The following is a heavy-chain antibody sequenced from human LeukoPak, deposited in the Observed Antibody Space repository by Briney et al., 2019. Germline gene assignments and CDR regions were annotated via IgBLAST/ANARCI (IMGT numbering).Heavy chain of an antibody. J-gene: IGHJ4*02. CDR1: AYSFPTYW. CDR3: VSGSASASLYFDY. V-gene: IGHV5-51*01. CDR2: IYPGDSDT. D-gene: IGHD3-10*01. Sequence: GESLKISCKSSAYSFPTYWIGWVRQMPGKGLEWMGIIYPGDSDTRYSPSFQGQVTISADKSISTAYLQWSSLQASDTAMYYCVSGSASASLYFDYWGQGTLVTVSS.